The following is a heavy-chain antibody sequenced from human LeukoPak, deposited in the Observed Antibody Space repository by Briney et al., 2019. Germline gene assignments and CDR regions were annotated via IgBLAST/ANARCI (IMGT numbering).Heavy chain of an antibody. Sequence: SQTLSLTSAISGDSVSVNRASWNWVRQSPSRGLEWLGSTYFSFRWYYDYADSVKSRITISPDTSMNHVSLQLNSVTPEDTAMYYCTSRQYSVYEGYFDFWGQGTLVTVSS. J-gene: IGHJ4*02. CDR3: TSRQYSVYEGYFDF. D-gene: IGHD5/OR15-5a*01. CDR1: GDSVSVNRAS. V-gene: IGHV6-1*01. CDR2: TYFSFRWYY.